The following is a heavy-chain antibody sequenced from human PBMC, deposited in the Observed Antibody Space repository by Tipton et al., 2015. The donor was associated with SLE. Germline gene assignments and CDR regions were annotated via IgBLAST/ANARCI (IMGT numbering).Heavy chain of an antibody. CDR2: IYPGDSDT. Sequence: QLVQSGAEVKKPGESLKISCKASGYTFTDYWIGWVRQMPGKGLECMGIIYPGDSDTRYSPSFQGQVTISADKSINTAYLQWDSLKASDTAMYYCARRGTYYHSSGYYDWFDPWGQGTLVTVSS. V-gene: IGHV5-51*03. J-gene: IGHJ5*02. CDR1: GYTFTDYW. CDR3: ARRGTYYHSSGYYDWFDP. D-gene: IGHD3-22*01.